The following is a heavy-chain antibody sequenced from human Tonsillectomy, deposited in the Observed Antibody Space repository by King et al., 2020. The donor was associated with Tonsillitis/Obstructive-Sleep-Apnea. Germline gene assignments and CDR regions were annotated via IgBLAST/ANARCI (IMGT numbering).Heavy chain of an antibody. D-gene: IGHD4-17*01. V-gene: IGHV4-31*03. CDR1: GGFISSGGYY. Sequence: PLQESGPGLVKPSQTLSLTCTVSGGFISSGGYYWSWIRQHPGKGLEWIGYIYHSGSTDYNPSLKSRVTMSVDTSKNQFSLKLSSVTAADTAVYYCARTPRAVTSNFDYWGQGTLVTVSS. CDR2: IYHSGST. J-gene: IGHJ4*02. CDR3: ARTPRAVTSNFDY.